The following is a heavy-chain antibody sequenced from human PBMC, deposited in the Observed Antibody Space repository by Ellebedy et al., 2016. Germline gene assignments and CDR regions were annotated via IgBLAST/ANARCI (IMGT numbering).Heavy chain of an antibody. CDR1: GGSISSSSYY. D-gene: IGHD2-2*01. V-gene: IGHV4-39*07. J-gene: IGHJ6*02. Sequence: SETLSLTCTVSGGSISSSSYYWGWIRQPPGKGLEWIGEINHSGSTNYNPSLKSRVTISVDTSKNQFSLKLSSVTAADTAVYYCARGGCSSTSCYRNYYYGMDVWGQGTTVTVSS. CDR2: INHSGST. CDR3: ARGGCSSTSCYRNYYYGMDV.